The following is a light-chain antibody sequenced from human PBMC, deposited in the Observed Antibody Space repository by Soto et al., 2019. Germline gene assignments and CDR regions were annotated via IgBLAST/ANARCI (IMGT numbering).Light chain of an antibody. CDR2: GAS. J-gene: IGKJ3*01. CDR3: QQYSSSPPEFT. CDR1: QSISSSY. Sequence: EIVLTQSPGTLSLSPGERATLSCRASQSISSSYLAWYQQRPGQAPRLLIFGASYSATGIPDRVSGSGSGTDFTLTISRLEPEDFAVYYCQQYSSSPPEFTFGPGTRVDSK. V-gene: IGKV3-20*01.